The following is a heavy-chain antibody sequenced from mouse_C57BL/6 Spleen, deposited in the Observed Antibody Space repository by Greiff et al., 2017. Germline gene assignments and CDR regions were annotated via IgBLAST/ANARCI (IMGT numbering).Heavy chain of an antibody. Sequence: DVMLVESGGGLVQPGGSLSLSCAASGFTFTDYYMSWVRQPPGKALEWLGFIRNKANGYTTEYSASVKGRFTISRDNSQSILYLQMNALRAEDSATYYCARYRGWDGAMGYWGQGTSVTVSS. CDR1: GFTFTDYY. D-gene: IGHD4-1*01. V-gene: IGHV7-3*01. CDR2: IRNKANGYTT. J-gene: IGHJ4*01. CDR3: ARYRGWDGAMGY.